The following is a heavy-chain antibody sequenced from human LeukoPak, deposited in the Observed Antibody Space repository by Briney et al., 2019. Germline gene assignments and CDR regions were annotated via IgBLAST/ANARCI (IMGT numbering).Heavy chain of an antibody. V-gene: IGHV3-74*01. D-gene: IGHD6-6*01. CDR1: GFTFSSYW. J-gene: IGHJ4*02. CDR2: INSDGSST. Sequence: GGSLRLSCAASGFTFSSYWMHWVRQAPGKGLVWVSRINSDGSSTSYADSVKGRFTISGDNAKNTLYLQMNSLRAEDTAVYYCARESLLIAAPFDYWGQGTLVTVSS. CDR3: ARESLLIAAPFDY.